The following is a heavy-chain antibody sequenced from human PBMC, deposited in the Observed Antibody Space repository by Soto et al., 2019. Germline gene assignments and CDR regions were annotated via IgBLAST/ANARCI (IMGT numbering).Heavy chain of an antibody. CDR1: GGSFSGYY. CDR2: INHSGST. Sequence: QVQLQQWGAGLLKPSETLSLTCAVYGGSFSGYYWSWIRQPPGKGLEWIGEINHSGSTNYHPSLKSRGHISVDPSKNQFSPKLRSVTGADPAVYYWGRGQGFYGLGSYPSDYMDVWGKGTTVTVSS. D-gene: IGHD3-10*01. CDR3: GRGQGFYGLGSYPSDYMDV. J-gene: IGHJ6*03. V-gene: IGHV4-34*01.